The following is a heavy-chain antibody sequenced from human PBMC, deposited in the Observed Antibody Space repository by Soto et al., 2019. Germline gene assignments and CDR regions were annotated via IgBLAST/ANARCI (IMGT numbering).Heavy chain of an antibody. V-gene: IGHV5-51*01. CDR2: IYPGDSDT. CDR3: AREGAYSDILTGSLGMDV. D-gene: IGHD3-9*01. J-gene: IGHJ6*02. Sequence: GESLKISCKGSGYSFTSYWIGWVRQMPGKGLEWMGIIYPGDSDTRYSPSFQGQVTISADKSISTAYLQWSSLKASDTAMYYCAREGAYSDILTGSLGMDVWGQGTTVTVSS. CDR1: GYSFTSYW.